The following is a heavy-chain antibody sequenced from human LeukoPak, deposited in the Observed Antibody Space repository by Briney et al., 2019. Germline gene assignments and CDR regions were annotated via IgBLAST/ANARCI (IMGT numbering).Heavy chain of an antibody. CDR3: AKSLNWGPGGYFDY. Sequence: PGGSLRLSCAASGFTFSNYEMHWVRQAPGKGLEWVSLISGDGGSTYYADSVKGRFTISRDNSKNSLYLQMNSLRTEDTALYYCAKSLNWGPGGYFDYWGQGTLVTLSS. CDR1: GFTFSNYE. CDR2: ISGDGGST. D-gene: IGHD7-27*01. J-gene: IGHJ4*02. V-gene: IGHV3-43*02.